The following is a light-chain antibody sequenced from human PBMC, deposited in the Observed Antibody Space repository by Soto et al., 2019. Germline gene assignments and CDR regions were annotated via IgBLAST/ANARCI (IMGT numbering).Light chain of an antibody. CDR2: GAS. J-gene: IGKJ4*01. CDR1: QSVSSN. V-gene: IGKV3-15*01. Sequence: EIVMTQSPATLSVSPGERATRSCRASQSVSSNLAWYQHKPGQAPRLLIYGASTTATGITARFSGSGSGTEFTLAISGLQSEDCAVYDCQQYNNWPSLTFGGGNKVEIK. CDR3: QQYNNWPSLT.